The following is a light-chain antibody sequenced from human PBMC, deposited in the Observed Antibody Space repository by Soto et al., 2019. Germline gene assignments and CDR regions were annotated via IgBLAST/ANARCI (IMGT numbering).Light chain of an antibody. CDR2: AVS. CDR3: SSYAGSDNVV. Sequence: QSALTQPPSASGSPGQSVTIAWTGTSSDVGGYDYVSWYQQHPGKAPKLMIYAVSQRPSGVPDRFSGSKSGNTASLTVSGLQAEDEADYYCSSYAGSDNVVFGGGTKLTVL. V-gene: IGLV2-8*01. CDR1: SSDVGGYDY. J-gene: IGLJ2*01.